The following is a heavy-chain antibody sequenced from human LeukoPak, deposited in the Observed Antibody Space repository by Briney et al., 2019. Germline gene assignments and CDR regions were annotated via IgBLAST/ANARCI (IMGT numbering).Heavy chain of an antibody. Sequence: SETLSLTCAVYGGSFSGSYWSWIRQPPGKGLEWIGEINHSGSTNYNPSLKSRVTISVDTSKNQFSLKMSSVTAADTAVYYCASGCSNTACYPWAFDSWGQGTLVTVSS. CDR3: ASGCSNTACYPWAFDS. CDR2: INHSGST. D-gene: IGHD2-2*01. V-gene: IGHV4-34*01. CDR1: GGSFSGSY. J-gene: IGHJ4*02.